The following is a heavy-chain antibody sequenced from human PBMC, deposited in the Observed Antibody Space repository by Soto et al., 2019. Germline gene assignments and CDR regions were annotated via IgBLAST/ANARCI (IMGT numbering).Heavy chain of an antibody. Sequence: PGGSLRLSCAASGFTFSNYGMHWVRQAPGKGLEWVAVISYDGSNKYYADSVKGRFTISRDNSKNTLYLQMNSLRAEDTAVYYYAKGKSRPYYYYGMDVWGQGTTVTVSS. CDR3: AKGKSRPYYYYGMDV. V-gene: IGHV3-30*18. J-gene: IGHJ6*02. CDR1: GFTFSNYG. CDR2: ISYDGSNK.